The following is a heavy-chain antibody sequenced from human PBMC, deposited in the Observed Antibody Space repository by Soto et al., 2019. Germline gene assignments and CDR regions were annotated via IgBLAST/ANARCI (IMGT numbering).Heavy chain of an antibody. CDR2: ISYDGSNK. Sequence: QVQLVESEGGVVQPGRSLRLSCAASGFTFSSYGMHWVRQAPGKGLEWVAVISYDGSNKYYADSVKGRFTISRDNSKNTLYLQMNSLRAEDTAVYYCAKDRPWFALWGQGTLVTVSS. J-gene: IGHJ4*02. CDR1: GFTFSSYG. D-gene: IGHD3-10*01. V-gene: IGHV3-30*18. CDR3: AKDRPWFAL.